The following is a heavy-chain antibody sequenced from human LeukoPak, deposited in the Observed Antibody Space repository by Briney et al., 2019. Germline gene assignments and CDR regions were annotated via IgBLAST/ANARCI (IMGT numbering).Heavy chain of an antibody. V-gene: IGHV1-2*02. J-gene: IGHJ4*02. CDR1: GYTFTGYY. Sequence: ASVTVSCKASGYTFTGYYMHWVRQAPGQGLEWMGWINPNSGATNYAQKFEGRVTVTRETSISTAYMELNRLKSDDTAVYYCARGISAFCFDLWGQGTLVTVSS. D-gene: IGHD3-3*01. CDR2: INPNSGAT. CDR3: ARGISAFCFDL.